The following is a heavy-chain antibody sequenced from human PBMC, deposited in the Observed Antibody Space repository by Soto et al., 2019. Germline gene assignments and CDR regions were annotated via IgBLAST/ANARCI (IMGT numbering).Heavy chain of an antibody. J-gene: IGHJ4*02. Sequence: GGSLRLSCAASGFSVTSNYMTWVRQAPGKGLECVSVIYAGGNTYYPDSVKGRFTISSDNSKSTLFLQMNNLRAEDTAVYYCARVTTFYDILTSSYALNYFDYWGQGTRVTVSS. CDR1: GFSVTSNY. CDR3: ARVTTFYDILTSSYALNYFDY. CDR2: IYAGGNT. V-gene: IGHV3-53*01. D-gene: IGHD3-9*01.